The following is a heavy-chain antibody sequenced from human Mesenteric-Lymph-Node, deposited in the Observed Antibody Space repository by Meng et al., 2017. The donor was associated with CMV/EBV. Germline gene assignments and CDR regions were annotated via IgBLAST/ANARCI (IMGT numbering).Heavy chain of an antibody. CDR2: IYYSGST. D-gene: IGHD2-2*01. V-gene: IGHV4-59*01. CDR1: GGSISSYY. Sequence: SETLSLTCTVSGGSISSYYWSWIRQPPGKGLEWIGYIYYSGSTNYNPSLKSRVTISVDTSKNQFSLKLSSVTAADTAVYYCGKSVSVQYCTSASCWGPHAMDVWGQGTTVTVSS. J-gene: IGHJ6*02. CDR3: GKSVSVQYCTSASCWGPHAMDV.